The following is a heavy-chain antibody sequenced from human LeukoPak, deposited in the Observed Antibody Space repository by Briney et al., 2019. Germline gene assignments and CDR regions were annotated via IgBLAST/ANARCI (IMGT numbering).Heavy chain of an antibody. D-gene: IGHD6-6*01. Sequence: ASVKVSFKASGYTFTRYYIHWVRQAPGQGLEWMGWINPNSGGTNYAQKFQGRVTMTRDTSISTAYMELSRLRSDDTAVYYCARDRGSSSPYNWFDPWGQGTLVTVSS. J-gene: IGHJ5*02. CDR2: INPNSGGT. V-gene: IGHV1-2*02. CDR3: ARDRGSSSPYNWFDP. CDR1: GYTFTRYY.